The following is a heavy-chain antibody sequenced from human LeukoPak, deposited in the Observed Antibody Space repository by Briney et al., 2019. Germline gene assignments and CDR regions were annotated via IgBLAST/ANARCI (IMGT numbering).Heavy chain of an antibody. CDR2: LSGAGGST. Sequence: GGSLRLSCSAPGFTFDNYAMHWVRQAPGKGLEWVSALSGAGGSTFYIDSVKGRFTISRDNSKNTLYLQMNSLRAEDTAVYYCARVTYGSGTYGAFDYWGQGTLVTVSS. V-gene: IGHV3-23*01. J-gene: IGHJ4*02. CDR1: GFTFDNYA. CDR3: ARVTYGSGTYGAFDY. D-gene: IGHD3-10*01.